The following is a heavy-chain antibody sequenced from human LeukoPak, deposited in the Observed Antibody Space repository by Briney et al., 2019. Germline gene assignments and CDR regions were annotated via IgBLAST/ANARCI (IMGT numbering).Heavy chain of an antibody. J-gene: IGHJ5*02. CDR3: ARGGIVGSRTNWFDP. D-gene: IGHD1-26*01. V-gene: IGHV4-39*01. CDR1: GGSISSSSYY. CDR2: IYYSGST. Sequence: PSETLSLTCNVSGGSISSSSYYWGWIRQPPGKGLEWIGSIYYSGSTYYNPSLKSRVTISVDTSKNQFSLKLSSVTAADTAVYYCARGGIVGSRTNWFDPWGQGILVTVSS.